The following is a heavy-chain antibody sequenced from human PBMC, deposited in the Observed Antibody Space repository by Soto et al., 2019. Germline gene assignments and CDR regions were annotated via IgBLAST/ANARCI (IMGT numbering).Heavy chain of an antibody. CDR3: ARVPVAATTDYYYYMDV. J-gene: IGHJ6*03. CDR1: GYTFTSYD. Sequence: QVQLVQSGAEVKKPGASVKVSCKASGYTFTSYDINWVRQATGQGLEWMGWMNPNSGNTGYAQKFQGRVTMTRNTSISTAYMELSSLRSEDTAVYYCARVPVAATTDYYYYMDVWDKGTTVTVSS. V-gene: IGHV1-8*01. CDR2: MNPNSGNT. D-gene: IGHD2-15*01.